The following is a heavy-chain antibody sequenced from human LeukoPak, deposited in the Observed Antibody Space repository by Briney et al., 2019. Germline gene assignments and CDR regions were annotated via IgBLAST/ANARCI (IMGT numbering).Heavy chain of an antibody. D-gene: IGHD3-22*01. CDR1: GFTFSTFD. J-gene: IGHJ4*02. V-gene: IGHV3-23*01. Sequence: GGSLRLSCAASGFTFSTFDMSWVRQAPGKGLQWVSTISGAGGTTLFADSVKGRFSISRDNSNNKVFLQMNSLRVEDTAVYYCAKASDFDSSGFPIDVFDFWGPGLLVRVAS. CDR2: ISGAGGTT. CDR3: AKASDFDSSGFPIDVFDF.